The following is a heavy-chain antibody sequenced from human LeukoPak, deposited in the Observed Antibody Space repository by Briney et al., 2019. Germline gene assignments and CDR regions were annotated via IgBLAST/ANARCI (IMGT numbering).Heavy chain of an antibody. CDR3: ARRDYYYYGMDV. CDR2: ISGDGGST. CDR1: GFTFDDYA. V-gene: IGHV3-43*02. J-gene: IGHJ6*02. Sequence: PGGSLRLSYAASGFTFDDYAMHWVRQAPGKGLEWVSLISGDGGSTYYADSVKGRFTISRDNSKNSLYLQMNSLRTEDTALYYCARRDYYYYGMDVWGQGTTVTVSS.